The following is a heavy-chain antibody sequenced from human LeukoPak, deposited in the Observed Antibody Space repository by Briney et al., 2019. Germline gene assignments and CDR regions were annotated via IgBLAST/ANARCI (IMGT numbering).Heavy chain of an antibody. CDR2: INPSGGSP. D-gene: IGHD6-19*01. Sequence: ASVKVSCKASGYTFTSYYIHWVRQAPGRGLEWMGIINPSGGSPSYAQKFQGRVTMTRDMSTSTVYVELSSLRSEDTAMYYCMRGFIALAGYDAFDIWGQGTVVTV. CDR3: MRGFIALAGYDAFDI. CDR1: GYTFTSYY. V-gene: IGHV1-46*01. J-gene: IGHJ3*02.